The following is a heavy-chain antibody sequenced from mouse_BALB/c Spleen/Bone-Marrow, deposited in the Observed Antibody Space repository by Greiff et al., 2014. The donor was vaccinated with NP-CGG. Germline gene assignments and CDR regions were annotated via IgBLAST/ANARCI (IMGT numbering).Heavy chain of an antibody. CDR1: GYTFNSYW. J-gene: IGHJ3*01. V-gene: IGHV1-74*01. Sequence: QVQLQQSGAELVRPGASVKLSCKASGYTFNSYWMNWVKQRPEQGLEWIGRIDPYDSETKYNHKFKGKAILTVDKSSSTAYMQLSGLTSEYSAVYYCARGRDYDVFAYWGQGTLVTVSA. CDR2: IDPYDSET. D-gene: IGHD2-4*01. CDR3: ARGRDYDVFAY.